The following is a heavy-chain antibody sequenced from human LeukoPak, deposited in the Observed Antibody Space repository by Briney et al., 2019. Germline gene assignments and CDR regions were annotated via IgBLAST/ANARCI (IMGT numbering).Heavy chain of an antibody. CDR1: GGSISSYY. CDR3: ARGMTTVTTSNWFDP. Sequence: NPSETLSLTCTVSGGSISSYYWSWIRQPAGKGLEWIGRIYTSGSTNYNPSLKSRVTISVDTSKNQFSLKLSSVTAADTAVYYCARGMTTVTTSNWFDPWGQGTLVTVSS. V-gene: IGHV4-4*07. J-gene: IGHJ5*02. D-gene: IGHD4-17*01. CDR2: IYTSGST.